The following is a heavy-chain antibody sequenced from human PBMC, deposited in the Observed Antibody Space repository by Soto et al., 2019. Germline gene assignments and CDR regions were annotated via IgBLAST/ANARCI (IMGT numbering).Heavy chain of an antibody. J-gene: IGHJ4*02. CDR3: ARDLGGWPDY. V-gene: IGHV1-18*01. Sequence: ASVKVSCKASGYTFINYSVSWLRQAPGQGLEWVGWISVYSGDVNYAQKVQGRVTMTTDTSASTAYMELSSLRSEDTAVYYCARDLGGWPDYWGQGTLVTVSS. D-gene: IGHD2-15*01. CDR2: ISVYSGDV. CDR1: GYTFINYS.